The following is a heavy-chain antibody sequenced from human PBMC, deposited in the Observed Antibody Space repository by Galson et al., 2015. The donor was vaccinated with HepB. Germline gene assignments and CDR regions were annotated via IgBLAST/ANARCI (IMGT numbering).Heavy chain of an antibody. CDR1: GLTLSSYD. CDR2: IGTAGDT. CDR3: ATGRFYFDSSGYYFFGY. D-gene: IGHD3-22*01. V-gene: IGHV3-13*04. Sequence: SLRLSCAVPGLTLSSYDMHWVRQVTGKGLEWVSGIGTAGDTYYLGSVKGRFTISRENAKNSLYLQMNSLGAGDTAVYYCATGRFYFDSSGYYFFGYWGQGTLFTVSS. J-gene: IGHJ4*02.